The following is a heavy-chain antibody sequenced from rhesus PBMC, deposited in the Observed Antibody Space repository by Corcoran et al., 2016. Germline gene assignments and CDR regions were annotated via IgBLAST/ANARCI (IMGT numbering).Heavy chain of an antibody. CDR1: GGSISSNY. Sequence: QLQLQESGPGLVKPSETLSLTCAVSGGSISSNYCSWIRQPPGKGLEWIGRISDSVGNTYYNPSLNSRVTISTDTSKNQFSLKLSTVTAADTAVYYCARGSGKYGLGYWGQGVLVTVSS. D-gene: IGHD6-25*01. J-gene: IGHJ4*01. CDR3: ARGSGKYGLGY. V-gene: IGHV4-173*01. CDR2: ISDSVGNT.